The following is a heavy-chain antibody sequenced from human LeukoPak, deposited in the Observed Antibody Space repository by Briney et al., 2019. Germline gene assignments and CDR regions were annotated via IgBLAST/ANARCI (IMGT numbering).Heavy chain of an antibody. Sequence: SQTLSLTCTVSGGSISSYYWSWIRQPPGKGLEWIGYIYYSGSTNYNPSLKSRVTISVDTSKNQFSLKLSSVTAADTAVYYCARYSRHYFDYWGQGTLVTVSS. J-gene: IGHJ4*02. CDR3: ARYSRHYFDY. CDR2: IYYSGST. V-gene: IGHV4-59*12. D-gene: IGHD2-21*01. CDR1: GGSISSYY.